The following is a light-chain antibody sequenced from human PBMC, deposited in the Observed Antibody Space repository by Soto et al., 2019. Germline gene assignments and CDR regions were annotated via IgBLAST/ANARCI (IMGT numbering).Light chain of an antibody. CDR3: QQYNNWPQWT. CDR2: GAS. J-gene: IGKJ1*01. V-gene: IGKV3-15*01. Sequence: EIGMTQSLGTLSVTQGERATLSCRASPSVSSNLAWYQQTPGQAPRLLIYGASTRATGIPARFSGSGSGTEFTLTISSLQSEDFVVYYCQQYNNWPQWTFGQGTKV. CDR1: PSVSSN.